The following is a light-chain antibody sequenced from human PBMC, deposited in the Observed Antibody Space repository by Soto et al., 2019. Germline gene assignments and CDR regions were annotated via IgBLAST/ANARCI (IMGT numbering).Light chain of an antibody. CDR2: KAS. V-gene: IGKV1-5*03. J-gene: IGKJ1*01. Sequence: DIQMTQSPSTLSASVGDRVTITCRASQSISSWLAWYQQKPGKVPKLLIYKASSLESGVPSRFSGSGSGTEFTLTISSLQPDDFATYYCQQYNSYSPWTLGQGTKVEIK. CDR3: QQYNSYSPWT. CDR1: QSISSW.